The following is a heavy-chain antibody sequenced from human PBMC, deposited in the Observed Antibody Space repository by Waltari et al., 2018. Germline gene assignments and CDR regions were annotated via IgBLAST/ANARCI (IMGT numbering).Heavy chain of an antibody. Sequence: QVQLQESGPGLVKPSETLSLTCTVSGGSISSYYWRWIRQPPGKGLEWIGYIYYSGSTNYNPSLKSRVTISVDTSKNQFSLKLSSVTAADTAVYYCAREGTYYGMDVWCQGTTVTVSS. J-gene: IGHJ6*02. CDR2: IYYSGST. V-gene: IGHV4-59*01. CDR3: AREGTYYGMDV. CDR1: GGSISSYY.